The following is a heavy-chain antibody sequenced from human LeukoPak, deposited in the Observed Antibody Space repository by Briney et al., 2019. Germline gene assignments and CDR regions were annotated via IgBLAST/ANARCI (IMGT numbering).Heavy chain of an antibody. CDR1: GYTLISYG. D-gene: IGHD3-16*01. V-gene: IGHV1-18*04. CDR2: ISAYKGNT. J-gene: IGHJ5*02. CDR3: ARVRGRSNWFDP. Sequence: GASVKVSCKASGYTLISYGISWVRQAPGQGLEWMGWISAYKGNTKYAQKFQGRVTMTTDTSTSTAYMELRRLRSDDTAVYYCARVRGRSNWFDPWGQGTLVTVSS.